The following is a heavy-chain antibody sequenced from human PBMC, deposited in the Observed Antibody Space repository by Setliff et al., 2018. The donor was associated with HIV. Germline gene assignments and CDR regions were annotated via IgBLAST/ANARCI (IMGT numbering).Heavy chain of an antibody. V-gene: IGHV1-18*01. CDR3: ARDHSDILDY. CDR1: GYTFTSYD. CDR2: ISAYNGNT. Sequence: ASVKVSCKASGYTFTSYDINWVRQAPGQGLEWMGWISAYNGNTNYAQNLQGRVTLTTDTSAGTFYMEVRRLRSEDTAVYYCARDHSDILDYWGQGTLVTVSS. J-gene: IGHJ4*02. D-gene: IGHD2-15*01.